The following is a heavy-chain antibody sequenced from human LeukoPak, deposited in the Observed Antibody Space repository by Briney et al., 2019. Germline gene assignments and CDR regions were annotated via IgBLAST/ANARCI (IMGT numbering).Heavy chain of an antibody. V-gene: IGHV4-59*01. J-gene: IGHJ4*02. D-gene: IGHD6-13*01. Sequence: SETLSLTCTVSGGSISSYYWSWIRQPPGKGLEWIGYIYYSGSTNYNPSLKSRVTISVDTSKNQCSLKLSSVTAADTAVYYCARVTRGSWYSWGQGTLVTVSS. CDR1: GGSISSYY. CDR2: IYYSGST. CDR3: ARVTRGSWYS.